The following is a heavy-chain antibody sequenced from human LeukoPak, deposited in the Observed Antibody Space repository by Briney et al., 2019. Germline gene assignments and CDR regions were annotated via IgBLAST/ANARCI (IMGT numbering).Heavy chain of an antibody. V-gene: IGHV4-59*02. CDR2: IYYSGST. CDR1: GGSVSNYY. J-gene: IGHJ5*02. Sequence: SETLSLTCSVSGGSVSNYYWSWIRQPPGKGLEWIGYIYYSGSTYYNPSLKSRVTISVDTSKNQFSLKLSSVTAADTAVYYCSRDPVWGSAWGQGTLVTVSS. D-gene: IGHD7-27*01. CDR3: SRDPVWGSA.